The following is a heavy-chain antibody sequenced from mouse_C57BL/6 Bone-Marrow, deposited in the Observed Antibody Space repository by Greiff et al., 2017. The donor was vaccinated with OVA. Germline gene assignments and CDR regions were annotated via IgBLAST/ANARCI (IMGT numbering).Heavy chain of an antibody. J-gene: IGHJ1*03. D-gene: IGHD1-1*01. CDR2: NNPYNGGT. V-gene: IGHV1-19*01. CDR1: GYTFTDYY. Sequence: EVQLQQSGPVLVKPGASVKMSCKASGYTFTDYYMNWVKQSHGKSLEWIGVNNPYNGGTSYNQKFKGKATLTVDKSSSTAYMELNSLTSGDAAVYYWGRGGGSSYWYFDVWGTGTTVTVSS. CDR3: GRGGGSSYWYFDV.